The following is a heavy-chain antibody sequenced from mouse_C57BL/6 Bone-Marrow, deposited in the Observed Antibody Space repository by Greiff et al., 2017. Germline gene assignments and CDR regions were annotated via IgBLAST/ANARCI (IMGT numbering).Heavy chain of an antibody. CDR3: ARNYYGSPLHFCY. J-gene: IGHJ2*01. CDR1: GYTFTDYY. Sequence: QVQLQQSGAELVRPGASVKLSCKASGYTFTDYYINWVKQRPGQGLEWIARIYPGSGNTYYNEKFKGKATLTAEKSSSTAYMQLSSLTSEDSAVYFCARNYYGSPLHFCYWGQGTTLTVSS. V-gene: IGHV1-76*01. CDR2: IYPGSGNT. D-gene: IGHD1-1*01.